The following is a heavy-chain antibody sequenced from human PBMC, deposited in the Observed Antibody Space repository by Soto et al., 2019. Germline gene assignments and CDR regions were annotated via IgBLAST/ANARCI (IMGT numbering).Heavy chain of an antibody. Sequence: SVKVSCKTSGDIFSGYSISWVRQAPGQGLEWMGGIIPIFGTTNYAQRFHGGVTITADKSTSTVYMELYSLKSEDTAVYYCARDLGSGYDPGDYWGQGTLVTVSS. D-gene: IGHD5-12*01. J-gene: IGHJ4*02. CDR2: IIPIFGTT. V-gene: IGHV1-69*06. CDR1: GDIFSGYS. CDR3: ARDLGSGYDPGDY.